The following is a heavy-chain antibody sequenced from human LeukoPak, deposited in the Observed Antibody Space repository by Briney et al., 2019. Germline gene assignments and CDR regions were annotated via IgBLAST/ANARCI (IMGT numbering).Heavy chain of an antibody. CDR2: KYPTGGA. CDR1: GASVNTRGFC. CDR3: AREKAAYCTGDCHSFDR. V-gene: IGHV4-30-2*01. Sequence: PSETLSLTCNVSGASVNTRGFCLHWIRQPPGKGLEWLGCKYPTGGAYYNPSLKSRLAISVDWSNNQFSLTVTSVIAADTATYFCAREKAAYCTGDCHSFDRWGQGILVTVSS. J-gene: IGHJ5*02. D-gene: IGHD2-21*02.